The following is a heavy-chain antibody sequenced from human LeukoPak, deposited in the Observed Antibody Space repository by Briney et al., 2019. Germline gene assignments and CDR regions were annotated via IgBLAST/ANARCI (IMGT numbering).Heavy chain of an antibody. Sequence: GRSLRLSCAASGFTFYDSAMHWVRQAPGKGLEWVSGISWNSGSIAYADSVKGRFTISRDNAKNSLYLQINSLRTEDTALYYCTKGRQGWTWAAIDIWGQGTMVSASS. CDR1: GFTFYDSA. D-gene: IGHD6-19*01. CDR3: TKGRQGWTWAAIDI. J-gene: IGHJ3*02. CDR2: ISWNSGSI. V-gene: IGHV3-9*01.